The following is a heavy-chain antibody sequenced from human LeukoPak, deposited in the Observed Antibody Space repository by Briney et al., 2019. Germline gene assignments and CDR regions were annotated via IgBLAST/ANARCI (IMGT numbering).Heavy chain of an antibody. D-gene: IGHD4-17*01. CDR1: GGSISSGGYY. CDR2: IYYSGSI. V-gene: IGHV4-31*03. CDR3: ARLPDYGDPNPGFFDY. J-gene: IGHJ4*02. Sequence: SETLSLTCTVSGGSISSGGYYWSWIRQHPGKGLEWIGYIYYSGSIYYNPSLKSRVTISVDTSKNQFSLKLSSVTAADTAVYYCARLPDYGDPNPGFFDYWGQGTLVTVSS.